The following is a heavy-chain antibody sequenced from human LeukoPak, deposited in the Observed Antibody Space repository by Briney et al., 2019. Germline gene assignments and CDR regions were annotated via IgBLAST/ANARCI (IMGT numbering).Heavy chain of an antibody. J-gene: IGHJ6*04. CDR3: ARDRVRFTTMVRGGYYYGMDV. V-gene: IGHV1-69*13. CDR1: GGTFSSYA. Sequence: GASVKVSCKASGGTFSSYAISWVRQAPGQGLEWMGGTIPIFGTANYAQKFQGRVTITADESTSTAYMELSSLRSEDTAVYYCARDRVRFTTMVRGGYYYGMDVWGKGTTVTVSS. D-gene: IGHD3-10*01. CDR2: TIPIFGTA.